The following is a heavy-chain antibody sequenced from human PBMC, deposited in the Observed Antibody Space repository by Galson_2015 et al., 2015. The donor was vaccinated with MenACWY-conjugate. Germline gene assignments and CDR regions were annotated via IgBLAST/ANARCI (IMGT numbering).Heavy chain of an antibody. J-gene: IGHJ5*01. CDR2: ISVALGNT. D-gene: IGHD2-8*02. V-gene: IGHV1-18*01. CDR3: GRLKSCSGGVCSKAIDS. Sequence: SVKVSCKASGYNFLSYSLTWVRQAPGQGLEWMGWISVALGNTEYVQSLQDRVTMTTDTSTSTAYMELTGLKTDDTAVYYCGRLKSCSGGVCSKAIDSWGQGTLVTVSS. CDR1: GYNFLSYS.